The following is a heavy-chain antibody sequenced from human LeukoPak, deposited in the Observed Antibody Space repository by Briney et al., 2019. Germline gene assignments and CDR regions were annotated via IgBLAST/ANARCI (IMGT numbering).Heavy chain of an antibody. Sequence: SETLSLTCIVSGDSISSGGHYWSWIRQHPGKGLEWIGYINYSGSTYYNPSLKSRVTISVDTSQNQFSLKLSSVTAADTAVYYCARHLVPNAPLFQHWGQGTLVTVSS. J-gene: IGHJ1*01. D-gene: IGHD3-10*02. CDR3: ARHLVPNAPLFQH. V-gene: IGHV4-31*03. CDR2: INYSGST. CDR1: GDSISSGGHY.